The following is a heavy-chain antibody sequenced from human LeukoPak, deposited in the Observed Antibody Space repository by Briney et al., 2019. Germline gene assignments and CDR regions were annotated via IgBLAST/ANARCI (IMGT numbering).Heavy chain of an antibody. V-gene: IGHV1-69*05. J-gene: IGHJ3*01. Sequence: ASVVVSCKASGGTFSNYAISWVRQAPGQGLEWMGRIIPIFGTTNYAQKFQGRVTIITDGSTSPAYVELSSLRSEDTAVYYCARTPTTMTTDAFDVWGQGTMVTVSS. CDR1: GGTFSNYA. CDR2: IIPIFGTT. D-gene: IGHD4-17*01. CDR3: ARTPTTMTTDAFDV.